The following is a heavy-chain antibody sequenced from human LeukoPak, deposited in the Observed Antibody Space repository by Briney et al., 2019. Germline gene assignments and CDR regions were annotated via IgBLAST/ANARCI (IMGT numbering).Heavy chain of an antibody. V-gene: IGHV1-69*05. CDR2: IIPIFGTA. CDR3: AIRLAYCGGDCYSLSY. CDR1: GGTFSSYA. D-gene: IGHD2-21*02. J-gene: IGHJ4*02. Sequence: ASVKVSCKASGGTFSSYAISWVRQAPGQGLEWMGGIIPIFGTANYAQKFQSRVTITTDESTSTAYMELSSLRSEDTAVYYCAIRLAYCGGDCYSLSYWGQGTLVTVSS.